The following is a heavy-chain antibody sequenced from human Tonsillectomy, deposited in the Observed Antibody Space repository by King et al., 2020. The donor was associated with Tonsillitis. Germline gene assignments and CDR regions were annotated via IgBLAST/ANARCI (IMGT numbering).Heavy chain of an antibody. Sequence: VQLVESGGGVVQPGGSLRLSCAASGFTFSSYGMHWVRQAPGKGLEWVAFIRYHGNNKFYADSVKGRFTIYRDNSKNTLYLHMNSLRSEDTAVYYCAKDRDSTLDYWGQGTLVTVSS. J-gene: IGHJ4*02. V-gene: IGHV3-30*02. CDR2: IRYHGNNK. CDR1: GFTFSSYG. CDR3: AKDRDSTLDY. D-gene: IGHD6-13*01.